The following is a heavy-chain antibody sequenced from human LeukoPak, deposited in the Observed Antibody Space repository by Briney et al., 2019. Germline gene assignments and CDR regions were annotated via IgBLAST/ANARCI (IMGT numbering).Heavy chain of an antibody. V-gene: IGHV3-9*01. CDR3: AKDYGSGSYYNVPWFDP. J-gene: IGHJ5*02. Sequence: GGSLRLSCAASGFTFDDYAMHWVRQAPGKGLEWVSGISWNSGSIGYADSVKGRFTISRDNAKNSLYLQMNSLRAEDTALYYCAKDYGSGSYYNVPWFDPWGQGTLVTVSS. D-gene: IGHD3-10*01. CDR2: ISWNSGSI. CDR1: GFTFDDYA.